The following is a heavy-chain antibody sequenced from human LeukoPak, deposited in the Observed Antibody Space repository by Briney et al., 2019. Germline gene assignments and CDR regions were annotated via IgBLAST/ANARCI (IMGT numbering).Heavy chain of an antibody. CDR1: GGSITSYY. CDR2: IYTRGST. J-gene: IGHJ4*02. D-gene: IGHD3-22*01. Sequence: PSETLSLTCTVSGGSITSYYRSWIRQPAGKGLEWIGRIYTRGSTNYNPSLKSRVTMSVDTSKNQFSLQLSSVTAADTAVYYCAGEGHYYDSSGYYYGGEDYWGQGTLVTVSS. CDR3: AGEGHYYDSSGYYYGGEDY. V-gene: IGHV4-4*07.